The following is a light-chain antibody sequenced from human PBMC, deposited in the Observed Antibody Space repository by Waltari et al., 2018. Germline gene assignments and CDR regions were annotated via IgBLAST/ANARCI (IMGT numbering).Light chain of an antibody. CDR3: STSTTTSTHV. CDR2: DVS. J-gene: IGLJ1*01. CDR1: SSDVGGYNY. V-gene: IGLV2-14*01. Sequence: QSALTQPASVSGSPGQSITISCSGTSSDVGGYNYVCWYQQHPGKAPKLIIYDVSVRPSVVSNRFSGSKSGNTASLTISGLQAEDEADYYCSTSTTTSTHVFGTGTKVTVL.